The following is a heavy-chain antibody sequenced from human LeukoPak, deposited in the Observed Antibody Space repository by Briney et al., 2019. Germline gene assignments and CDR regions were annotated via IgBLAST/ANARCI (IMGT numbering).Heavy chain of an antibody. V-gene: IGHV3-23*01. CDR2: ISNSGGST. CDR1: GFTFSTYA. CDR3: AKDHRGFRELLYFDY. D-gene: IGHD1-26*01. J-gene: IGHJ4*02. Sequence: PGGSLRLSCAASGFTFSTYAMSWVRQAPGKGLEWVSGISNSGGSTHYADSVKGRFTISRDNSKNTLYLQMNSLRAEDTAVYYCAKDHRGFRELLYFDYWGQGALVTVSS.